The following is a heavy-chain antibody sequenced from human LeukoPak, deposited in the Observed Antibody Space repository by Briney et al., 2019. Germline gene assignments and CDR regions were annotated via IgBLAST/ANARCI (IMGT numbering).Heavy chain of an antibody. CDR3: ARGYYYDTSAYFDY. D-gene: IGHD3-22*01. J-gene: IGHJ4*02. CDR1: GGSFSGYY. V-gene: IGHV4-34*01. Sequence: PSETLSLTCAVYGGSFSGYYWSWIRQPPGKGLEWIGEINHSGSTNYSPPLKSRVTISVDTSKNQFSLKVTSVTAADTAVYYCARGYYYDTSAYFDYWGQGTLVTVSS. CDR2: INHSGST.